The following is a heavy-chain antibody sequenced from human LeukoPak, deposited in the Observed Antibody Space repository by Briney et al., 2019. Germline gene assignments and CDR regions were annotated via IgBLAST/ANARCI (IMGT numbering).Heavy chain of an antibody. V-gene: IGHV3-23*01. CDR2: ISATTSTT. Sequence: GGSLRLSCAASEFTFSSFAMSWVRQAPGKGLECVSSISATTSTTYYADSVKGRFTISRDNSKSTLYLQMNSLRVEDTAVYYCARGAPLWDYSNYYYGMDVWGQGTTVTVSS. J-gene: IGHJ6*02. CDR1: EFTFSSFA. CDR3: ARGAPLWDYSNYYYGMDV. D-gene: IGHD4-11*01.